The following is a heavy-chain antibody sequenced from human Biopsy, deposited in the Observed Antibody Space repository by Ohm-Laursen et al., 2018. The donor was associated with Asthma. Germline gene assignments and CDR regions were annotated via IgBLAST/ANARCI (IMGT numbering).Heavy chain of an antibody. V-gene: IGHV1-2*06. D-gene: IGHD6-13*01. CDR1: GYPFIGYH. J-gene: IGHJ5*02. Sequence: AASVKVSCKASGYPFIGYHIHWMRQAPGQGLEWMGRINPNSGATNYAQKFQGRVTMTRDTSISTAYMEVGRLRSDDTAVYYCARGQKSAGDRWFDPWGQGTLVTVSS. CDR3: ARGQKSAGDRWFDP. CDR2: INPNSGAT.